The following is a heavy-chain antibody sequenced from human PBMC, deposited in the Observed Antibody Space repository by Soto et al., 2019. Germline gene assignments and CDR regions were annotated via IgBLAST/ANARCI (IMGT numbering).Heavy chain of an antibody. CDR1: GGSISSGDSY. J-gene: IGHJ6*02. V-gene: IGHV4-30-4*01. CDR2: IYYSGTT. D-gene: IGHD3-10*01. Sequence: PSETLSVTCTVSGGSISSGDSYWSWVRQPPGKGLEWIGYIYYSGTTYYNPSLKSRVTFSVGTSKNEFSLKLTSVTAADTAVYYCARDEKNSDYYSGMDVWGQGTTVTVS. CDR3: ARDEKNSDYYSGMDV.